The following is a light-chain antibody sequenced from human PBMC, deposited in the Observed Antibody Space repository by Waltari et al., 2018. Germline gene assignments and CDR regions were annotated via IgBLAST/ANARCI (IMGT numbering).Light chain of an antibody. CDR3: YSTDSSDTHRV. V-gene: IGLV3-10*01. CDR2: EDS. CDR1: TLHKKY. J-gene: IGLJ3*02. Sequence: SYELTQPPSVSVSPGQAARITCPGETLHKKYAYWYQQKSGQAPLLVIYEDSKRPSGIPERFSGSSSGTTATLTLSGAQVEDEGDYYCYSTDSSDTHRVFGGGTKLTVL.